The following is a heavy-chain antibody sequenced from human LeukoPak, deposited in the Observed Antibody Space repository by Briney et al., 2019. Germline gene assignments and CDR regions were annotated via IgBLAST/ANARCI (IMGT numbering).Heavy chain of an antibody. CDR3: ARDIGRSSSWYGGSDY. CDR1: GFTFSSYA. J-gene: IGHJ4*02. V-gene: IGHV3-30*01. CDR2: ISYDGSNK. Sequence: GGSLRLSCAASGFTFSSYAMHWVRQAPGKGLEWVAVISYDGSNKYYADSVKGRFAISRDNSKNTLYLQMNSLRAEDTAVYYCARDIGRSSSWYGGSDYWGQGTLVTVSS. D-gene: IGHD6-13*01.